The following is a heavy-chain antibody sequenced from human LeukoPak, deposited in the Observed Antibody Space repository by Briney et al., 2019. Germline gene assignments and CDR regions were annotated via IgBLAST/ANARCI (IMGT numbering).Heavy chain of an antibody. D-gene: IGHD6-13*01. J-gene: IGHJ4*02. CDR3: ARGGIAAAANFDY. CDR1: GGSISSGGYS. V-gene: IGHV4-30-2*01. Sequence: SETLSLTCAVSGGSISSGGYSWSWIRQPPGKGLEWIGYIYHSGSTYYNPSLKSRVTISVDRSKNQFSLKLSSVTAADTAVYYCARGGIAAAANFDYWGQGTLVTVSS. CDR2: IYHSGST.